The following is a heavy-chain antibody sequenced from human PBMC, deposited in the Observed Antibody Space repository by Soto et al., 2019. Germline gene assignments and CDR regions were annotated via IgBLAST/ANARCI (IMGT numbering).Heavy chain of an antibody. V-gene: IGHV4-34*01. Sequence: QVQLQQWGAGLLKPSETLSLTCAVYGGSFSGYYWSWIRQPPGKGLEWIGEINHSGSTNYNPALKSRVTRSVHTSKNQFSLKLSSVTAADTAVYYCARVGSKGGYWGQGTLVTVSS. J-gene: IGHJ4*02. CDR3: ARVGSKGGY. D-gene: IGHD1-26*01. CDR2: INHSGST. CDR1: GGSFSGYY.